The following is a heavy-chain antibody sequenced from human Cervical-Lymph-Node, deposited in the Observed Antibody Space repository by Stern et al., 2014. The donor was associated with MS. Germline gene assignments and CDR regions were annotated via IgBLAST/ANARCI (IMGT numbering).Heavy chain of an antibody. CDR3: ARPYASSWQQNWYFDL. CDR1: GFTFSNYA. V-gene: IGHV3-64*01. D-gene: IGHD6-13*01. CDR2: ISYNGGNT. Sequence: EEQLEESGGGLVQPGGSLRLSCAASGFTFSNYAMHWVRQAPGKGLEYVSGISYNGGNTNYANSVKGRFTISRDNSKNTLFLHMASLRTDDMAVYYCARPYASSWQQNWYFDLWGRGTLITVSS. J-gene: IGHJ2*01.